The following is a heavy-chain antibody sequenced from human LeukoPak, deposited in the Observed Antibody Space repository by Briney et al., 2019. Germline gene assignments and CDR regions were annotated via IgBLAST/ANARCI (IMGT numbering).Heavy chain of an antibody. CDR3: ARDGRGYSYGMDY. CDR2: INHSGST. Sequence: SETLSLTCAVYGGPFSGYYWSWIRQPPGKGLEWIGEINHSGSTNYNPSLKSRVTISVDTSKNQFSLKLSSVTAADTAVYYCARDGRGYSYGMDYWGQGTLVTVSS. CDR1: GGPFSGYY. J-gene: IGHJ4*02. V-gene: IGHV4-34*01. D-gene: IGHD5-18*01.